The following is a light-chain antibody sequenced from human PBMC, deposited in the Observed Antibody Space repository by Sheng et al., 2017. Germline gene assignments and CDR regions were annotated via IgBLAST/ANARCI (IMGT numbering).Light chain of an antibody. CDR3: QQYYNWPATWT. CDR1: KSVGVD. V-gene: IGKV3-15*01. Sequence: ETVLTQSPGTLSVSPGERATLSCRASKSVGVDLAWYQQRPGQAPSLLMYEASTRATGVPARFSGSGSGTEFSLTISSLQPEDFAVYYCQQYYNWPATWTFGQGTKGGN. CDR2: EAS. J-gene: IGKJ1*01.